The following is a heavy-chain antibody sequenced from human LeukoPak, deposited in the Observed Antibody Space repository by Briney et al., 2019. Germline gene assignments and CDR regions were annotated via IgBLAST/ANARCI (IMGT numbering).Heavy chain of an antibody. CDR1: GVSISSYY. V-gene: IGHV4-59*01. J-gene: IGHJ4*02. CDR3: ARAGGYCSSTSCSHYFDY. D-gene: IGHD2-2*01. CDR2: IYYSGST. Sequence: PSETLSLTCAVSGVSISSYYWSWIRQPPGKGLEWIGYIYYSGSTNYNPSPKSRVTISVDTSKNQFSLKLSSVTAADTAVYYCARAGGYCSSTSCSHYFDYWGQGTLVTVSS.